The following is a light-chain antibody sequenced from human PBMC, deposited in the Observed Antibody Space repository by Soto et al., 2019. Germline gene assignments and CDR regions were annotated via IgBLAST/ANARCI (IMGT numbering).Light chain of an antibody. J-gene: IGKJ1*01. CDR2: AAS. Sequence: DVQVTQSPSSLSSSVGDRVTISCRASQTISTFLNWYQQRPGQAPKLLIYAASSLQSGVPSRFSGSGSGTDFTLTISSLQPEDFATYYCQHYNSYSEAFGQGTKVDIK. CDR3: QHYNSYSEA. V-gene: IGKV1-39*01. CDR1: QTISTF.